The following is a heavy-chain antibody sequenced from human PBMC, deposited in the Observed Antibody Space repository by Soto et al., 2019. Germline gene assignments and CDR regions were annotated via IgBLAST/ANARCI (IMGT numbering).Heavy chain of an antibody. CDR2: IYYSGST. Sequence: SETLSLTCTVSGGSISSGGYYWSWIRQHPGKGLEWIGYIYYSGSTYYNPSLKSRVTISVDTSKNQFSLKLSSVTAADTAVYYCARDGALCGGDCYSEENDAFDIWGQGTMVTVSS. CDR3: ARDGALCGGDCYSEENDAFDI. D-gene: IGHD2-21*02. J-gene: IGHJ3*02. CDR1: GGSISSGGYY. V-gene: IGHV4-31*03.